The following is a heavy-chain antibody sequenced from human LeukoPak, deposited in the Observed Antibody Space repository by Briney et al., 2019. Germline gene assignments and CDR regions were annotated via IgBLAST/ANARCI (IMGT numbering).Heavy chain of an antibody. Sequence: SETLSLTCAVYGGSFSGYYWSWIRQPPGKGLEWIGEINHSGSTNYTPSLKSRVTISVDTSKNQFSLKLSSVTAADTAVYYCARVGRDGYNWTFDYWGQGTLVTVSS. D-gene: IGHD5-24*01. J-gene: IGHJ4*02. CDR2: INHSGST. CDR3: ARVGRDGYNWTFDY. CDR1: GGSFSGYY. V-gene: IGHV4-34*01.